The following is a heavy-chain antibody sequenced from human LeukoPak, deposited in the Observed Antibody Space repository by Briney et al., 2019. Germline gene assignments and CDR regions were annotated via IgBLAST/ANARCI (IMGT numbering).Heavy chain of an antibody. CDR3: ARSSSGTYHY. CDR1: GYNFPSYT. V-gene: IGHV1-3*01. CDR2: INGDNGNT. J-gene: IGHJ4*02. Sequence: ASVKVSCKTSGYNFPSYTMHWLRQAPGQSPEWMGSINGDNGNTRYYEKFQDRVTFTRNTSASSAYMELSSLRFEDTAVYYCARSSSGTYHYWGQGTLVTVSS. D-gene: IGHD3-10*01.